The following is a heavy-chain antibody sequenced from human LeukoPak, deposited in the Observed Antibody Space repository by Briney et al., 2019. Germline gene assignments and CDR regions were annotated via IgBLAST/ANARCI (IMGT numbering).Heavy chain of an antibody. V-gene: IGHV3-23*01. CDR3: VNGYTYGQY. CDR2: ISGSGGST. J-gene: IGHJ4*02. Sequence: GGSLRLSCVASGFTFGKYWMSWVRQAPGKGLEWVSAISGSGGSTYYADSVKGRFTISRDNSKNTLYLQMNSLRAEDTAVYFCVNGYTYGQYWGQGTLVTVSS. CDR1: GFTFGKYW. D-gene: IGHD5-18*01.